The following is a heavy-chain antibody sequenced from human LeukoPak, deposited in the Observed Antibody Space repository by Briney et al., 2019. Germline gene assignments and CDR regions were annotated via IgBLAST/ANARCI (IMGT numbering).Heavy chain of an antibody. Sequence: SETLSLTCTVSGGSISSHYWSWIRQPPGKGLEWIGYIYYSGSTNYNPSLKSRVTISVDTSKNHFSLKLSSVTAADTAVYYCARETVVNYYDSSGYEYWGQGTLVTVSS. D-gene: IGHD3-22*01. CDR3: ARETVVNYYDSSGYEY. CDR2: IYYSGST. CDR1: GGSISSHY. V-gene: IGHV4-59*11. J-gene: IGHJ4*02.